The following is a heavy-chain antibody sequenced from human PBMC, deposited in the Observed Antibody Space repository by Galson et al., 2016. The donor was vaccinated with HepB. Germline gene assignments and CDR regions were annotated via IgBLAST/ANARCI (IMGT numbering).Heavy chain of an antibody. D-gene: IGHD2-21*02. CDR1: GFTFDDSG. J-gene: IGHJ4*02. CDR3: ARDGGIEGDAHDY. Sequence: SLRLSCAASGFTFDDSGMSWVRQAPGKGLEWVAGINWHGFSTGYADSVKGRFTISRDNAKKSLYLHMNNLRVEDTALYFCARDGGIEGDAHDYWGQGTLVTVSS. V-gene: IGHV3-20*04. CDR2: INWHGFST.